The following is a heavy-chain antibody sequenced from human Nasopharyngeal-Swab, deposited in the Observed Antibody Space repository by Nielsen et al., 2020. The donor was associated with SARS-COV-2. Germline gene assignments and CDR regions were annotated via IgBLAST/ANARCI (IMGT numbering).Heavy chain of an antibody. CDR2: INAGNGNT. J-gene: IGHJ4*02. V-gene: IGHV1-3*01. CDR3: ASGGAGGVIVTYYFDY. D-gene: IGHD3-16*02. Sequence: WVRQAPGQRLERMGWINAGNGNTKYSQKFQGRVTITRDTSASTAYMELSSLRSEDTAVYYCASGGAGGVIVTYYFDYWGQGTLVTVSS.